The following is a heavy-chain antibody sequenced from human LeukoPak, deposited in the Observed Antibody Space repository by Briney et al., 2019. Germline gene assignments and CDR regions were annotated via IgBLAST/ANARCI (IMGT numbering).Heavy chain of an antibody. D-gene: IGHD1-7*01. Sequence: ASVKVSCKASGYSFMSYGISWVRQAPGQGLEWMGWISTYNGNTNYAQKLQGRVTMITETSTSKAFMEMRSLRPDDTAVYYCARPTGSTGWFDLWGQGTLVTVSS. V-gene: IGHV1-18*01. CDR1: GYSFMSYG. CDR3: ARPTGSTGWFDL. CDR2: ISTYNGNT. J-gene: IGHJ5*02.